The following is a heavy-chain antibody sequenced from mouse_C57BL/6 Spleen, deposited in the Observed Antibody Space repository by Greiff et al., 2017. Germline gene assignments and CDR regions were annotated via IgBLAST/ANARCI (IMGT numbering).Heavy chain of an antibody. J-gene: IGHJ4*01. CDR3: ARGDTGYAMDY. CDR1: GYAFSSSW. Sequence: QVQLQQSGPELVKPGASVKISCKASGYAFSSSWMNWVKQRPGKGLEWIGRIYPGDGDTNYNGKFKGKATLTADKSSSTAYMQLSSLTSEDSAVYFCARGDTGYAMDYWGQGTSVTVSS. CDR2: IYPGDGDT. D-gene: IGHD1-1*01. V-gene: IGHV1-82*01.